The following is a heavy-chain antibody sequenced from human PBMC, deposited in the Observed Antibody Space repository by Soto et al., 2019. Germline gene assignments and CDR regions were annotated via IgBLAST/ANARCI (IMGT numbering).Heavy chain of an antibody. CDR2: IYYSGST. V-gene: IGHV4-39*01. Sequence: QLQLQESGPGLVKPSETLSLTCTVSGGSISSSSYYWGWIRQPPGKGLEWIGSIYYSGSTYYNPSHMIRVTISVDTSENQFSLMLSSVTAAYTAVYYCARTYDFWSGYYFDYWGQGTLVTVSS. CDR1: GGSISSSSYY. D-gene: IGHD3-3*01. CDR3: ARTYDFWSGYYFDY. J-gene: IGHJ4*02.